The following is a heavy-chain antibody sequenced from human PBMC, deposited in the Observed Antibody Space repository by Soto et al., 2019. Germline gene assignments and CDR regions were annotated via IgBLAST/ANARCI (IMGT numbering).Heavy chain of an antibody. Sequence: GGSLRLSCAASGFTFSNYSMNWVRQAPGKGLEWVSSISSRSSYIFYADSVKGRFTISRDNAKNSLSLQMNSLRAEDTAVYYCARGYHYYDSSGYDKWDAFDIWGQGTMVTVSS. CDR1: GFTFSNYS. CDR2: ISSRSSYI. D-gene: IGHD3-22*01. J-gene: IGHJ3*02. V-gene: IGHV3-21*01. CDR3: ARGYHYYDSSGYDKWDAFDI.